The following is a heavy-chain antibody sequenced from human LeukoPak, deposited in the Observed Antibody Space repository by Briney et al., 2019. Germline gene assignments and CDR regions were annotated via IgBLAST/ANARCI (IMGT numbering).Heavy chain of an antibody. CDR1: GFTFDDYG. CDR2: INWNGGST. Sequence: PGGSLRLSCAASGFTFDDYGMSWVRQAPGKGLEWASGINWNGGSTGYADSVKGRFTISRDNAKNSLYLQMNSLRAEDTALSYCARGALVVITTNPDYWGQGTLVTVSS. J-gene: IGHJ4*02. D-gene: IGHD3-22*01. CDR3: ARGALVVITTNPDY. V-gene: IGHV3-20*04.